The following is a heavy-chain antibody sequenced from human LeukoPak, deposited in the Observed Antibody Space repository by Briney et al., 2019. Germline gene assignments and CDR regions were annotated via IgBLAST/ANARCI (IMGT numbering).Heavy chain of an antibody. CDR2: IWNDGSET. CDR1: GFIFSNYG. D-gene: IGHD6-13*01. Sequence: GRSLRLSCAASGFIFSNYGMHWVRQAPGKRLEWVAVIWNDGSETFHADSVKGRFRIARDNSKNTLYLQMNSLRAEDTAVYFCARDMGRAWYGPSDYWGQGTLVTVSS. J-gene: IGHJ4*02. V-gene: IGHV3-33*01. CDR3: ARDMGRAWYGPSDY.